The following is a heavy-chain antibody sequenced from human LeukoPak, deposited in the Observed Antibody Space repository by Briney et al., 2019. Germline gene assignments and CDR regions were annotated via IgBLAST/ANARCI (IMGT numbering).Heavy chain of an antibody. Sequence: PSETLSLTCDVFGGSFTDYFWTWIRQSPGKGLEWIGEINDYTGNTNYNPSLKSRVSISLEKSKNQFSLELRSVTAADTAVYYCARGRIAKIVVVHSFQYGMDVWGQGTTVTVSS. CDR1: GGSFTDYF. V-gene: IGHV4-34*01. D-gene: IGHD3-22*01. CDR2: INDYTGNT. J-gene: IGHJ6*02. CDR3: ARGRIAKIVVVHSFQYGMDV.